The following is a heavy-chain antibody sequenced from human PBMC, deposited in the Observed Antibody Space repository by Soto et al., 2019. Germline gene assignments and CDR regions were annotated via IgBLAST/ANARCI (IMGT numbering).Heavy chain of an antibody. CDR3: ARHSGSYYGMKNGSDP. Sequence: PSETLSLTCTVSGGSISSYYWSWIRQPPGKGLEWIGYIYYSGSTNYNPSLKSRVTISVDTSKNQFSLKLSSVTAADTAGYYCARHSGSYYGMKNGSDPGGQGTLVPVSS. D-gene: IGHD3-10*01. CDR1: GGSISSYY. J-gene: IGHJ5*02. CDR2: IYYSGST. V-gene: IGHV4-59*08.